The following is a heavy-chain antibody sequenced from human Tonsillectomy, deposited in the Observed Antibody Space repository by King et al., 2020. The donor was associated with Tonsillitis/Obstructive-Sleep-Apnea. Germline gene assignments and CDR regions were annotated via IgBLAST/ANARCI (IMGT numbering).Heavy chain of an antibody. D-gene: IGHD1-26*01. CDR2: ISCSCGRA. Sequence: VQLVESGGGLVQPGGSLRLSCASSGFTFSSYAMSWVRQAPGKGLEWVSAISCSCGRAYYAASVKGRFTISRDNSKSTLYLQMNSLRAEDTAVYYCAKDFGEEWEVFDIWGQGTMVTVSS. CDR3: AKDFGEEWEVFDI. J-gene: IGHJ3*02. V-gene: IGHV3-23*04. CDR1: GFTFSSYA.